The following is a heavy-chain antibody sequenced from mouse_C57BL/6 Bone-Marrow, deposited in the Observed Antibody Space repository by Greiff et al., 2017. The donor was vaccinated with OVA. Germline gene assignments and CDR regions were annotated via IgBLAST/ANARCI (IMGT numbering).Heavy chain of an antibody. CDR1: GFTFSSYT. V-gene: IGHV5-9*01. CDR3: ARHEWDGGEWYFDD. Sequence: DVQLVESGGGLVKPGGSLKLSCAASGFTFSSYTMSWVRQTPEKRLEWVATISGGGGNTYYPDSVKGRFTISRDNAENTLYMQMSSLRSEDTALYYCARHEWDGGEWYFDDWGTGTTVTVSS. CDR2: ISGGGGNT. D-gene: IGHD4-1*01. J-gene: IGHJ1*03.